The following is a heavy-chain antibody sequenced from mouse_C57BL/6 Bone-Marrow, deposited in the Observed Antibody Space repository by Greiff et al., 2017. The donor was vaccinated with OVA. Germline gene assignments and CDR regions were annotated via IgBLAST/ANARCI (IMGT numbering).Heavy chain of an antibody. CDR3: NYFDY. CDR1: GFTFSSYA. V-gene: IGHV5-4*03. J-gene: IGHJ2*01. CDR2: ISDGGSYT. Sequence: EVKLMESGGGLVKPGGSLKLSCAASGFTFSSYAMSWVRQTPEKRLEWVATISDGGSYTYYPDNVQGRFTISRDNAKNNLYLQMSHLKSEDTAMYYCNYFDYWGQGTTLTVSS.